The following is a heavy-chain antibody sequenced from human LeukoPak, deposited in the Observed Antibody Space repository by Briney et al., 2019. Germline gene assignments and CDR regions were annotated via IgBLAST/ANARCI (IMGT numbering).Heavy chain of an antibody. V-gene: IGHV1-18*01. J-gene: IGHJ4*02. CDR2: ISANDGNT. CDR1: GYTFTSYG. D-gene: IGHD3-10*01. CDR3: ARESHVTREDY. Sequence: ASVKVSCKASGYTFTSYGISWVRQAPGQGLEWMGWISANDGNTDYPQKLQGRVTMTTDTSTSTAHMELRSLRSDDTAVYYCARESHVTREDYWGQGTLVTVSS.